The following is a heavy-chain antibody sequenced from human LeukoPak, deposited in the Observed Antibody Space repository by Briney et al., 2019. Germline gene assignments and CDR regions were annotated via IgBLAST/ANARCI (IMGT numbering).Heavy chain of an antibody. Sequence: PSETLSLTCTVSGGSISSSSAYWGWIRQPPGKGLEWIGSIYYSKNTYYNPSLKSRVTISADTSKNQFSLTLGSVSATDTAVYYCVSPRGLSYGYFDYWGQGTLVTVSS. CDR3: VSPRGLSYGYFDY. V-gene: IGHV4-39*01. J-gene: IGHJ4*02. CDR1: GGSISSSSAY. D-gene: IGHD5-18*01. CDR2: IYYSKNT.